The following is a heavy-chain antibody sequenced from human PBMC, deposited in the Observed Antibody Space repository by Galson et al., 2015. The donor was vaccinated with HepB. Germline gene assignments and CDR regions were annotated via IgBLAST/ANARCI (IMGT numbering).Heavy chain of an antibody. CDR1: GFTFSSYS. D-gene: IGHD3-22*01. Sequence: SLRLSCAASGFTFSSYSMNWVRQAPGKGLEWVPYISSSSSTIYYADSVKGRFTISRDNAKNSLYLQMNSLRDEDTAVYYCARDIYDSSGGEPHPLAYYYYYGMAVRCQGTTVT. CDR2: ISSSSSTI. J-gene: IGHJ6*02. CDR3: ARDIYDSSGGEPHPLAYYYYYGMAV. V-gene: IGHV3-48*02.